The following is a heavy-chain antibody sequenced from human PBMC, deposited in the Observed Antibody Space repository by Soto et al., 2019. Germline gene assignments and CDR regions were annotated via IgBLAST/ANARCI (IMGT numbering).Heavy chain of an antibody. CDR1: GYTFTSYG. V-gene: IGHV1-18*04. J-gene: IGHJ5*02. D-gene: IGHD2-2*01. CDR3: ARGPRYCSSTSCFSGVTWFDP. CDR2: ISSYNGNT. Sequence: GASVKVPCKASGYTFTSYGISWVRQAPGQGLEWMGWISSYNGNTNYAQKVQGRVTMTTDTSTSTTYMELRSLRSDDTAVYYCARGPRYCSSTSCFSGVTWFDPWGQGT.